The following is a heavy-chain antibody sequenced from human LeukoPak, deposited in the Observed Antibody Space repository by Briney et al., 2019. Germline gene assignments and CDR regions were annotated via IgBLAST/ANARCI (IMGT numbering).Heavy chain of an antibody. CDR1: GVSISSYY. V-gene: IGHV4-39*01. J-gene: IGHJ4*02. CDR3: ARQGYFDWLPQYYFDY. CDR2: IYSSGST. D-gene: IGHD3-9*01. Sequence: SETLSLTCTVSGVSISSYYWGWIRQPPGKGLEWIGSIYSSGSTYYNPSLKSRVTISVDTSKNQFSLKLSSVTAADTAVYYCARQGYFDWLPQYYFDYWGQGTLVTVSS.